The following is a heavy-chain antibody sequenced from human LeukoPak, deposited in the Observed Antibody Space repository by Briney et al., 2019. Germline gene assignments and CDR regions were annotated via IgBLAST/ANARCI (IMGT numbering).Heavy chain of an antibody. D-gene: IGHD3-22*01. Sequence: HPGGSLRLSCAASGFTFSSYAMSWVRQAPGKGLEWVSAISGSGGSTYYADSVKGRFTISRDNSKNTLYLQMNSLSAEDTAVYYCAKGITFYYDSSGYSSDYWGQGTLVTVSS. J-gene: IGHJ4*02. CDR1: GFTFSSYA. CDR3: AKGITFYYDSSGYSSDY. CDR2: ISGSGGST. V-gene: IGHV3-23*01.